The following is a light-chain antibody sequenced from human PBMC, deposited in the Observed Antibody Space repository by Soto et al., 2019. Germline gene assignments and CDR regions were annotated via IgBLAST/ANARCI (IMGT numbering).Light chain of an antibody. CDR3: QQYDRSPLIT. V-gene: IGKV3-20*01. CDR1: QTVNSNY. Sequence: EIVLTQSPGTLSLSPGEIATLSCRASQTVNSNYLAWYQQRAGQAPRLLIYGASTRAADLPDRFSGSGSGTDFTLTISRLEPEDFAVYYCQQYDRSPLITFGGGTKVEIK. J-gene: IGKJ4*01. CDR2: GAS.